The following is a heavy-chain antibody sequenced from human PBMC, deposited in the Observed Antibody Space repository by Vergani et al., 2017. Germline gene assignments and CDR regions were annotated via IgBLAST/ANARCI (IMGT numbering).Heavy chain of an antibody. D-gene: IGHD6-19*01. CDR3: AKGSGYSSPNCFDP. CDR1: GFTFSSYE. CDR2: ISSSGSTI. V-gene: IGHV3-48*03. J-gene: IGHJ5*02. Sequence: VQLVESGGGVVQPGRSLRLSCAASGFTFSSYEMNWVRQAPGKGLEWVSYISSSGSTIYYADSVKGRFTISIDNSKNTLYLQMSSLRAEDTAVYYCAKGSGYSSPNCFDPWGQGTLVTVSS.